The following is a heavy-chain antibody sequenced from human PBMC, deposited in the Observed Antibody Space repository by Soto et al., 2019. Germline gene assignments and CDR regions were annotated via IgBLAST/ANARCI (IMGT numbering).Heavy chain of an antibody. J-gene: IGHJ5*02. V-gene: IGHV3-74*01. Sequence: KGLVWVSHINSDGSSTSYADSVKGRFTISRDNAKNTLYLQMNSLRAEDTAVYYCARAEYSRSQTFLFDPLVQGTLVTGSS. D-gene: IGHD6-13*01. CDR3: ARAEYSRSQTFLFDP. CDR2: INSDGSST.